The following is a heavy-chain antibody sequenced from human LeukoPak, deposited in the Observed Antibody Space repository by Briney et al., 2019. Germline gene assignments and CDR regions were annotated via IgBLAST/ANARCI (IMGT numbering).Heavy chain of an antibody. CDR2: ISGSGGST. CDR3: AKPKSWRLVELFFDY. CDR1: GFTFSSYA. D-gene: IGHD3-16*01. Sequence: GGSLRLSCTASGFTFSSYAMNWVRQAPGKGLEWVSAISGSGGSTYYADSVKGRFTVSRDNSKNTLYLQMSSLRAEDTAVYYCAKPKSWRLVELFFDYWGQGTLVTVSS. V-gene: IGHV3-23*01. J-gene: IGHJ4*02.